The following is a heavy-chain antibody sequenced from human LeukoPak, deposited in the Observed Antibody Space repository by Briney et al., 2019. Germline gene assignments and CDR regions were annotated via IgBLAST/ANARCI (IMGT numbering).Heavy chain of an antibody. CDR2: IKQDGSEK. Sequence: GGSLRLSCAASGFTFSSYWMSWVRQAPGKGLEWVANIKQDGSEKYYVDSVKGRFTISRGNAKNSLYLQMNSLRAEDTAVYYCARGIAWFGELSPYFDYWGQGTLVTVSS. CDR1: GFTFSSYW. D-gene: IGHD3-10*01. CDR3: ARGIAWFGELSPYFDY. J-gene: IGHJ4*02. V-gene: IGHV3-7*03.